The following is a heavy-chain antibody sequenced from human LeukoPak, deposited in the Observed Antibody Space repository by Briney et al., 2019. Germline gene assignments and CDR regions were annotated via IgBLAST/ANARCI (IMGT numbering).Heavy chain of an antibody. CDR1: GYTFTSYY. Sequence: ASVKVSCKASGYTFTSYYMHWVRQAPGQGLEWMGINNPSGGSTSYAQKFQGRVTMTRDTSTSTVYMELSSLRSEDTAVYYCAGPRYCSSTSCYTRDYYYGMDVWGQGTTVTVSS. J-gene: IGHJ6*02. D-gene: IGHD2-2*02. CDR3: AGPRYCSSTSCYTRDYYYGMDV. CDR2: NNPSGGST. V-gene: IGHV1-46*01.